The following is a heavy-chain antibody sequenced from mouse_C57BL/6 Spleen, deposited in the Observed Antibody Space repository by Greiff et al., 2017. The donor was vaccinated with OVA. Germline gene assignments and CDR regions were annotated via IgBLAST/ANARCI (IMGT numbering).Heavy chain of an antibody. CDR3: ARSYGYDVGAMDY. Sequence: QVHVKQPGTELVKPGASVKLSCKASGYTFTSYWMHWVKQRPGQGLEWIGNINPSNGGTNYNEKFKSKATLTVDKSSSTAYMQLSSLTSEDSAVYYCARSYGYDVGAMDYWGQGTSVTVSS. D-gene: IGHD2-2*01. J-gene: IGHJ4*01. CDR2: INPSNGGT. CDR1: GYTFTSYW. V-gene: IGHV1-53*01.